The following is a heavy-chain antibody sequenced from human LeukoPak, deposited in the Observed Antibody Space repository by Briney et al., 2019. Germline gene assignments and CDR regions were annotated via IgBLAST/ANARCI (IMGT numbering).Heavy chain of an antibody. CDR2: VIPIFGTA. Sequence: GASVKVSCKASGYTFTSYAISWVRQAPGQGLEWMGGVIPIFGTANYAQKFQGRVTITADESTSTAYMELSSLRSEDTAVYYCARGGGSGWYAYYYYYMDVWGKGTTVTISS. CDR3: ARGGGSGWYAYYYYYMDV. J-gene: IGHJ6*03. V-gene: IGHV1-69*13. CDR1: GYTFTSYA. D-gene: IGHD6-19*01.